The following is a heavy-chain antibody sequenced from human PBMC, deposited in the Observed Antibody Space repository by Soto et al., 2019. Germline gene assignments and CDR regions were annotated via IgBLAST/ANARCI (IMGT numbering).Heavy chain of an antibody. V-gene: IGHV4-38-2*02. CDR2: ISHTGTT. J-gene: IGHJ6*02. Sequence: PSETLSLTCLVSGFPISSPYSWGWIRQPPGKGLEWIGSISHTGTTSYSPSLTSRVSISVDTSKNQVSLKLTSVTATDTAVYFCARVTMVIRESDHFGVDVWGHGTTVTVSS. D-gene: IGHD4-17*01. CDR1: GFPISSPYS. CDR3: ARVTMVIRESDHFGVDV.